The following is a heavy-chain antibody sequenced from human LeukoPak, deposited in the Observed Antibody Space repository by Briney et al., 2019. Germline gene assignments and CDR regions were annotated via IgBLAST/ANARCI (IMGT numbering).Heavy chain of an antibody. CDR1: GDFISDYY. J-gene: IGHJ5*02. V-gene: IGHV4-59*01. CDR3: ERGLGATVGGWFDT. CDR2: FYDSGDT. Sequence: PSETLSLTCTVSGDFISDYYWSWIRQPPGKGLEWIGYFYDSGDTKYNPSLKSRVTISVDTSKNQFSLKLTSVTSADTAVYYCERGLGATVGGWFDTWGQGTRVTVSS. D-gene: IGHD1-26*01.